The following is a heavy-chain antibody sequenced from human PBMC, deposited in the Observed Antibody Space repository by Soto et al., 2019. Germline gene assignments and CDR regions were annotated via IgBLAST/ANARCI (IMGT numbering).Heavy chain of an antibody. J-gene: IGHJ3*02. CDR1: GYGFTSYW. Sequence: GESLKISCKGSGYGFTSYWIGWVRQMPGKGLEWMGIIYPGDSDTRYSPSFQGQVTISADKSISTAYLQWSSLKASDTAMYYCARRYSSSWYLGAFDIWGQGTMVTVSS. CDR3: ARRYSSSWYLGAFDI. D-gene: IGHD6-13*01. CDR2: IYPGDSDT. V-gene: IGHV5-51*01.